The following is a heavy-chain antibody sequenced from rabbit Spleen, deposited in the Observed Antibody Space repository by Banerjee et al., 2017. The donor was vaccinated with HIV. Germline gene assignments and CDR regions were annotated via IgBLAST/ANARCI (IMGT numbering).Heavy chain of an antibody. CDR3: ARDLVAVIGWNFNL. CDR2: INTVTGKS. D-gene: IGHD1-1*01. J-gene: IGHJ4*01. CDR1: GVSFSDKDV. Sequence: EQLEESGGGLVKPEGSLTLTCKASGVSFSDKDVMCWVRQAPGKGLEWIACINTVTGKSVYASWAKGRFIMSRTSPTTVTLQMTSLTAADTATYFCARDLVAVIGWNFNLWGPGTLVTVS. V-gene: IGHV1S45*01.